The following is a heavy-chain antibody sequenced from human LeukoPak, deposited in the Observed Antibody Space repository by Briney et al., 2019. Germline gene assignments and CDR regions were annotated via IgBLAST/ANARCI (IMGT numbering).Heavy chain of an antibody. J-gene: IGHJ4*02. CDR3: ASRPYYYDSSGYYLDY. CDR1: GGSFSGYY. V-gene: IGHV4-34*01. D-gene: IGHD3-22*01. CDR2: INHSGST. Sequence: SETLSLTCAVYGGSFSGYYWSWIRQPPGKGLEWIGEINHSGSTNYNPSLKSRVTISVDTSKNQFSLKLSSVTAEDTAVYYCASRPYYYDSSGYYLDYWGQGTLVTVSS.